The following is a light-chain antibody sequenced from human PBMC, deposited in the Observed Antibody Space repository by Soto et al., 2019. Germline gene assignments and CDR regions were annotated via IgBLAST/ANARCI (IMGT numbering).Light chain of an antibody. CDR3: QQHTNWPLT. Sequence: ETVLTQSPATLSLSPGEGATLSCRASQSVSTYLAWYRHKPGQAPRLLIYDSSNRATGIPARFSGSGSGTDFTLTISSLEPEDSAVYYCQQHTNWPLTFGGGTKVEIK. CDR1: QSVSTY. V-gene: IGKV3-11*01. J-gene: IGKJ4*01. CDR2: DSS.